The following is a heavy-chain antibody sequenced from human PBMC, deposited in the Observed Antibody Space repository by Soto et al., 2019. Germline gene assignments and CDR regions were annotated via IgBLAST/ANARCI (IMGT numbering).Heavy chain of an antibody. J-gene: IGHJ4*02. V-gene: IGHV2-5*02. CDR1: GFSLSTRGVA. CDR2: IYWDEDK. D-gene: IGHD5-12*01. Sequence: QITLKESGPTLVKPTQTLTLTCTFSGFSLSTRGVAVGWFRQPPGKALEWLALIYWDEDKWYSPSLKSRLTIPDATSTNQVVLTMPNMDPVDTATYYCAHRPRGYAYYFDYWGQGTLVTVSS. CDR3: AHRPRGYAYYFDY.